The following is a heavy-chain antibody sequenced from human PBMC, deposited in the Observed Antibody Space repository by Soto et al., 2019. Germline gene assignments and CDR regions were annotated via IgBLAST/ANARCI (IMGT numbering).Heavy chain of an antibody. CDR2: ISGSGGST. CDR3: ASNRVRGGWFDP. Sequence: GGSLRLSCAASGFTFSSYAMSWVRQAPGKGLEWVSAISGSGGSTYYADSVKGRFTISRDNSKNTLYLQMNSLRAEDTAVYYCASNRVRGGWFDPWGQGTLVTVSS. CDR1: GFTFSSYA. D-gene: IGHD3-16*01. V-gene: IGHV3-23*01. J-gene: IGHJ5*02.